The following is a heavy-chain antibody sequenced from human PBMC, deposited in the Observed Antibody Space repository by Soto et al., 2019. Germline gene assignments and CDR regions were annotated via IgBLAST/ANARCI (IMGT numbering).Heavy chain of an antibody. J-gene: IGHJ4*02. V-gene: IGHV1-69*05. CDR2: IIPIFGSA. Sequence: SVKVSCKASGGNFNNYAISWVRQAPGQGLEWMGGIIPIFGSANYAQKFQGRVTFTRDTSAGTVYMQLSSLTSEDTAVYYCARDDSGFSGSHYIDYFNYWGQGALVTVSS. D-gene: IGHD1-26*01. CDR1: GGNFNNYA. CDR3: ARDDSGFSGSHYIDYFNY.